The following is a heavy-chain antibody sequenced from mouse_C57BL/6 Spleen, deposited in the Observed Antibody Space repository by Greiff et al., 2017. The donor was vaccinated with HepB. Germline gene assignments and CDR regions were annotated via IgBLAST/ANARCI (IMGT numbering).Heavy chain of an antibody. D-gene: IGHD4-1*01. CDR2: ISSGGSYT. Sequence: DVKLVESGGDLVKPGGSLKLSCAASGFTFSSYGMSWVRQTPDKRLEWVATISSGGSYTYYPDSVKGRFTISRDNAKNTLYLQMSSLKSEDTAMYYCARLTGTYSYWYFDVWGTGTTVTVSS. J-gene: IGHJ1*03. V-gene: IGHV5-6*02. CDR3: ARLTGTYSYWYFDV. CDR1: GFTFSSYG.